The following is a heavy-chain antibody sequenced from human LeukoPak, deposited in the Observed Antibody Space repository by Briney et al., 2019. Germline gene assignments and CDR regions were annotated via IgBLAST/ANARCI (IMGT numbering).Heavy chain of an antibody. Sequence: PGGSLRLSCAASGFTFSNYWMSWDRQAPGKGLEWVADIKQDATQKYYVDSVEGRFTISRDNAKNSLYLQMNSLRVEDTAVYYCARDCGSDCSQAFDIWGQGTMVTVSS. D-gene: IGHD2-21*02. CDR3: ARDCGSDCSQAFDI. V-gene: IGHV3-7*05. J-gene: IGHJ3*02. CDR2: IKQDATQK. CDR1: GFTFSNYW.